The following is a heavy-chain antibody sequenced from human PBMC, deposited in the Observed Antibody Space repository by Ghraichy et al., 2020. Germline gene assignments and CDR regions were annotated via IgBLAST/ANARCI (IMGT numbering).Heavy chain of an antibody. D-gene: IGHD2-21*01. J-gene: IGHJ6*02. Sequence: GALRLSCVGSGFTFGSYSMNWVRQSPGKGLEWVSYITSSSSFISYADSVKGRFTISRDNAQNSLFLQMNSLRDEDTGVYYCARGSTVVRFYYYAGMDVWGQGTTVTVSS. CDR3: ARGSTVVRFYYYAGMDV. V-gene: IGHV3-48*02. CDR1: GFTFGSYS. CDR2: ITSSSSFI.